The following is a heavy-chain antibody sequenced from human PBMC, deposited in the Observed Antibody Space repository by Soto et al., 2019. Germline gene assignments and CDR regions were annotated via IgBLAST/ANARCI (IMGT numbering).Heavy chain of an antibody. V-gene: IGHV4-59*08. Sequence: QVQLQESGPGLVKPSETLSLTCTVSGGSISSYYWSWIRQPPGKGLEWIGCIYYSGTTNYNPSLKRRVTISVDTSKSRFSLKLSSVTAADTAVYYCARSQYYDRLTYWGQGSLVTVSS. D-gene: IGHD3-22*01. CDR3: ARSQYYDRLTY. CDR1: GGSISSYY. J-gene: IGHJ4*02. CDR2: IYYSGTT.